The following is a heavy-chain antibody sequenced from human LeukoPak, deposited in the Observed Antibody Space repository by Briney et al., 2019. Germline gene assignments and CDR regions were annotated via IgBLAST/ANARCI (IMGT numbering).Heavy chain of an antibody. Sequence: SETLSLTCAVYGGSFSGYYWSWIRQPPGKGLEWIGEINHSGSTNYNPSLKSRVTISVDTSKNQFSLKLSSVTAADTAVYYCARLTLFGVVIPRDYWGQGTLVTVSS. CDR1: GGSFSGYY. CDR2: INHSGST. V-gene: IGHV4-34*01. CDR3: ARLTLFGVVIPRDY. D-gene: IGHD3-3*01. J-gene: IGHJ4*02.